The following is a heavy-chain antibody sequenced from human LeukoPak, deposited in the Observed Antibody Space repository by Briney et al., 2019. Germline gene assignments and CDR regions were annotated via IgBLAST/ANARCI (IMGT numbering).Heavy chain of an antibody. CDR1: GFPHVSYG. J-gene: IGHJ6*02. V-gene: IGHV3-30*03. Sequence: PARSLRLSCAASGFPHVSYGMHGVRQAPPKGLQGVAGISYYGSNKYYADSVMGRFTTSRDNSKNTLYLQMNPLRADDTAVYYCATARPAIAARVGYYYGLDVWGQGTTVTVSS. CDR2: ISYYGSNK. CDR3: ATARPAIAARVGYYYGLDV. D-gene: IGHD6-6*01.